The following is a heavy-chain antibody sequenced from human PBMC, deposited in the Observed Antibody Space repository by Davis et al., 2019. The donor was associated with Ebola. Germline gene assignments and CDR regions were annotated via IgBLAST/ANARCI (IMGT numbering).Heavy chain of an antibody. V-gene: IGHV3-48*01. J-gene: IGHJ4*02. CDR2: ISNSSSTI. D-gene: IGHD6-19*01. Sequence: GGSLRLSCAASGFTFSSYSMNWVRQAPGKGLEWVSYISNSSSTIYYADSVKGRFTISRDNAKNSLYLQMNSLRAEDTAVYYCARDRGSSGWYVKGDYFDYWGQGTLVTVSS. CDR3: ARDRGSSGWYVKGDYFDY. CDR1: GFTFSSYS.